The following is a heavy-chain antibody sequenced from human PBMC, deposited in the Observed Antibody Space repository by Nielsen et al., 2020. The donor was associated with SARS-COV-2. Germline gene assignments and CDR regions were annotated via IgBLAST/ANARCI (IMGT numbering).Heavy chain of an antibody. J-gene: IGHJ4*02. CDR1: GFTFSSYA. CDR3: ASKVLRAVGCY. V-gene: IGHV3-30-3*01. CDR2: ISYDGSNR. Sequence: GESLKISCAASGFTFSSYAFHWVRQAPGKGLEWVAVISYDGSNRYYADSVEGRFTISRDNAKNSLYLQMNSLRDEDTAVYYCASKVLRAVGCYWGQGTLVTVSS. D-gene: IGHD6-19*01.